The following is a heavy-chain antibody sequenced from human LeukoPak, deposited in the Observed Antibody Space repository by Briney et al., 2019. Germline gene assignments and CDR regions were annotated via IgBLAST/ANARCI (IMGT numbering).Heavy chain of an antibody. CDR1: GGSISSGSYY. CDR3: ARGSSSHYYYYMDV. D-gene: IGHD6-6*01. CDR2: IYYSGST. Sequence: PSETLSLTCTVSGGSISSGSYYWSWIRQPAGKGLEWIGYIYYSGSTNYNPSLKSRVTISVDTSKNQFSLKLSSVTAADTAVYYCARGSSSHYYYYMDVWGKGTTVTVSS. J-gene: IGHJ6*03. V-gene: IGHV4-61*10.